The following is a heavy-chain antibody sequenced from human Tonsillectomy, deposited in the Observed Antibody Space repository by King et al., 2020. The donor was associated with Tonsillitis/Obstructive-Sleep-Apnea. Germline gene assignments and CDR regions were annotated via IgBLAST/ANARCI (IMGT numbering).Heavy chain of an antibody. V-gene: IGHV2-26*01. CDR2: IFSNDEK. Sequence: TLKESGPVLVKPTETLTLTCTVSGFSLSNARMGVSWIRQPPGKALEWLAHIFSNDEKSYSTSLKSRLTISKDTSKSQVVLTMTNMDPVDTATYYCARILKVPSYSSSWYYFDYWGQGTLVTVSS. CDR1: GFSLSNARMG. CDR3: ARILKVPSYSSSWYYFDY. J-gene: IGHJ4*02. D-gene: IGHD6-13*01.